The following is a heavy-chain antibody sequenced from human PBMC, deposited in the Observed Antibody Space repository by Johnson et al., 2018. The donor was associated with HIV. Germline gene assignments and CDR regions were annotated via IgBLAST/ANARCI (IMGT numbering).Heavy chain of an antibody. CDR1: GFTFSTYD. J-gene: IGHJ3*02. V-gene: IGHV3-30*03. CDR3: AREGQEFNDAFDI. D-gene: IGHD3-10*01. Sequence: QVQLVESGGGVVQPGRSLRLSCAASGFTFSTYDMHWVRQAPGKGLEWVAIISYDGSNKYYADSVKGRFTISRDNSKNTLYLQMNSLRAEDTAVYYCAREGQEFNDAFDIWGQGTMVTVSS. CDR2: ISYDGSNK.